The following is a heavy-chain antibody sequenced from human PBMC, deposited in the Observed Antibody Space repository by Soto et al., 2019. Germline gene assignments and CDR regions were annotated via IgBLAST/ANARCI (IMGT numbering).Heavy chain of an antibody. CDR1: GFTFTSSA. D-gene: IGHD3-22*01. J-gene: IGHJ5*02. CDR2: IVAGSGNT. V-gene: IGHV1-58*01. CDR3: VAAIPSVRYYYDSSGYP. Sequence: SVKVSCKASGFTFTSSAVQWVRQARGQRLEWIGWIVAGSGNTNYAQKFQERVTITRDMSTSTAYMELSSLRSEDTAVYYCVAAIPSVRYYYDSSGYPWGQGTLVTVSS.